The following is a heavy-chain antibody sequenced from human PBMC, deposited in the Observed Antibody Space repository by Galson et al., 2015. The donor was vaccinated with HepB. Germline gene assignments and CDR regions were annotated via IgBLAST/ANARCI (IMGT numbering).Heavy chain of an antibody. CDR2: ISYDGSNK. CDR3: ARELRRYCSGGSCYSVDY. CDR1: GFTFSSYA. J-gene: IGHJ4*02. Sequence: SLRLSCAASGFTFSSYAMHWVRQAPGKGLEWVAVISYDGSNKYYADSVKGRFTISRDNSKNTLYLQMNSLRAEDTAVYYCARELRRYCSGGSCYSVDYWGQGTLVTVSS. V-gene: IGHV3-30*04. D-gene: IGHD2-15*01.